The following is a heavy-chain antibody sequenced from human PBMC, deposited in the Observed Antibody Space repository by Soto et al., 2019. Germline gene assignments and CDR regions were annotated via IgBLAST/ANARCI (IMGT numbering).Heavy chain of an antibody. V-gene: IGHV6-1*01. J-gene: IGHJ6*02. CDR3: ARDLWELLQGDVYYYGMDI. D-gene: IGHD1-26*01. CDR2: TYYRSKWYN. Sequence: PSQTLSLTCAISGDSVSSNSAAWNWIRQSPSRGLEWLGRTYYRSKWYNDYAVSVKSRITINPDTSKNQYSLQLNSVTPEDTAVYYCARDLWELLQGDVYYYGMDIWGQGTTVTVSS. CDR1: GDSVSSNSAA.